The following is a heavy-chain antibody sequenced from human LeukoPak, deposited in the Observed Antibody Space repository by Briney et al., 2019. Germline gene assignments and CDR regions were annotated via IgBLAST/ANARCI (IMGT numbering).Heavy chain of an antibody. CDR2: IIPIFGTA. CDR1: GGTFSSYA. D-gene: IGHD2-2*01. Sequence: VASVKVSCKASGGTFSSYAISWVRQAPGQGLEWMGGIIPIFGTANYAQKFQGRVTITADESTSTAYMELSSLRSEDTAVYYCARAPHIVVVPAAPYYYYMDVWGKGTTVTVSS. CDR3: ARAPHIVVVPAAPYYYYMDV. J-gene: IGHJ6*03. V-gene: IGHV1-69*13.